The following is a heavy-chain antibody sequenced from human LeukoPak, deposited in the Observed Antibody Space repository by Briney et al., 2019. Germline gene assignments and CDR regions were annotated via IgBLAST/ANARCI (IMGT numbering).Heavy chain of an antibody. Sequence: GGSLRLSCAASGFTFSSYGMHWVRQAPGKGLEWVAFIRYDGSNKYYADSVKGRFTISRDNSKNTLYLQMNSLRAEDTAVYYCATWVATELFSDYWGQGTLVTVSS. CDR1: GFTFSSYG. V-gene: IGHV3-30*02. J-gene: IGHJ4*02. D-gene: IGHD1-26*01. CDR3: ATWVATELFSDY. CDR2: IRYDGSNK.